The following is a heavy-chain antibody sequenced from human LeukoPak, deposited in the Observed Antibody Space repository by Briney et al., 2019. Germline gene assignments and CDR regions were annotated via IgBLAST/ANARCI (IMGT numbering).Heavy chain of an antibody. CDR1: GFTFSSYW. V-gene: IGHV3-7*01. CDR2: IKQDGSEK. Sequence: PGGSLRLSCAASGFTFSSYWMSWVRQAPGKGLEWVANIKQDGSEKYYVDSVKGRFTISRDNAKNSLYLQMNSLRAEDTAVYYCARRRYYYDSSGYSSYNWFDPWGQGTLVTVSS. CDR3: ARRRYYYDSSGYSSYNWFDP. D-gene: IGHD3-22*01. J-gene: IGHJ5*02.